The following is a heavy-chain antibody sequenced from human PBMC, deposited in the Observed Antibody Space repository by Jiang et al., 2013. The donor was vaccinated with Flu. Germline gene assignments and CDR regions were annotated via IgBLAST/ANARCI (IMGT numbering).Heavy chain of an antibody. CDR1: GGSISGYY. CDR3: ARDLTVKGSYGALDI. CDR2: IYSSGST. D-gene: IGHD1-26*01. V-gene: IGHV4-4*07. J-gene: IGHJ3*02. Sequence: ALLKPSETLSLTCSVSGGSISGYYWSWIRQPAGRGLEWIGRIYSSGSTNYNPSLKSRLTLSVDTSKSQFSLKLISLSAADTAVYYCARDLTVKGSYGALDIWGQGRMVTVSS.